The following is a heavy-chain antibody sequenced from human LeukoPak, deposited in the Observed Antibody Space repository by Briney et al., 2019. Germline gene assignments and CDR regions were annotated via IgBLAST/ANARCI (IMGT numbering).Heavy chain of an antibody. CDR3: AQGGHDFNPFYC. D-gene: IGHD2-21*02. CDR1: GFTFTTYA. CDR2: IKGGGGDP. Sequence: GGSLRLSCAASGFTFTTYAMGWVRQAPGEGLEWVSSIKGGGGDPFYADSMRGRFTISRDKSKSTLYLQLNSLRVEDTAVYFCAQGGHDFNPFYCWGQGTLVTVSS. J-gene: IGHJ4*02. V-gene: IGHV3-23*01.